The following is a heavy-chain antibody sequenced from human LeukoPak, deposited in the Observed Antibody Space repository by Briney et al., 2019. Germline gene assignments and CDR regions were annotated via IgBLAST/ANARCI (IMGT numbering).Heavy chain of an antibody. J-gene: IGHJ4*02. D-gene: IGHD6-19*01. CDR1: GFTFSSHA. V-gene: IGHV3-23*01. Sequence: GGSLRLSCAASGFTFSSHAMTWVRQTPGKGLEWVSSISGSGGSTYYADSVKGRFTISRDNSKNNVYLQMNSLRADDTAMYYCASWAGSSGWYGPFDCWGQGTLVTVSS. CDR3: ASWAGSSGWYGPFDC. CDR2: ISGSGGST.